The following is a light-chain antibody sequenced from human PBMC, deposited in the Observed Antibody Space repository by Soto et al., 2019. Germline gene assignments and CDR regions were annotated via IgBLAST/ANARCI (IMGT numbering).Light chain of an antibody. CDR2: QAS. Sequence: DIQMTQSPSTLSASVGXXFXXXXRASQSISSWLAWYQQKPGKAPKLLIYQASSLQSGVPSRFSGSGSETEFTLTISSLLPDDFATYFCQQYKSYFRTFGQGTKVDIK. CDR3: QQYKSYFRT. J-gene: IGKJ1*01. CDR1: QSISSW. V-gene: IGKV1-5*03.